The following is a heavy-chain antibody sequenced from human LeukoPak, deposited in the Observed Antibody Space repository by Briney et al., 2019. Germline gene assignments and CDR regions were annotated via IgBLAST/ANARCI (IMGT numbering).Heavy chain of an antibody. V-gene: IGHV2-70*11. Sequence: ESGPALVKPTQTPTLTCTFSGFSLSTSGMCVSWIRQPPRKALEWLARIDWDDDKYYSTSLKTRLTISKDTSKNQVVLTMTNMDPVDTATYYCARIRWGKLEWLLDYWGQGTLVTVSS. J-gene: IGHJ4*02. D-gene: IGHD3-3*01. CDR3: ARIRWGKLEWLLDY. CDR1: GFSLSTSGMC. CDR2: IDWDDDK.